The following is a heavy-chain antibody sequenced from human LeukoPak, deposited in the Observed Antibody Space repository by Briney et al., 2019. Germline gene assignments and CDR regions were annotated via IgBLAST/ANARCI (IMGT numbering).Heavy chain of an antibody. V-gene: IGHV1-69*13. CDR3: ARGGYSSTQLEEYDY. D-gene: IGHD6-13*01. CDR2: IIPIFGTA. CDR1: GGTFSSYA. J-gene: IGHJ4*02. Sequence: ASVKVSCKASGGTFSSYAISWVRQAPGQGLEWMGGIIPIFGTANYAQKFQGRVTITADESTSTAYMELSSLRSEDTAAYYCARGGYSSTQLEEYDYWGQGTLVTVSS.